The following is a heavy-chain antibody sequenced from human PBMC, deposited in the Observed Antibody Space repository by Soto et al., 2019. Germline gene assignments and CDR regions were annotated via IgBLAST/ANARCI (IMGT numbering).Heavy chain of an antibody. V-gene: IGHV3-20*01. CDR2: VNRNGDKT. J-gene: IGHJ5*02. D-gene: IGHD3-10*01. CDR1: GFTFADYG. CDR3: AREYGSGSSPPWFDP. Sequence: EVQLVESGGGVVWPGGSLRLSCAASGFTFADYGMSWVRQVPGKGLEWVAGVNRNGDKTGYADSVKGRFTISRDNAKNSLFLQMNSLRVEDTALYHCAREYGSGSSPPWFDPWGQVTLSPSPQ.